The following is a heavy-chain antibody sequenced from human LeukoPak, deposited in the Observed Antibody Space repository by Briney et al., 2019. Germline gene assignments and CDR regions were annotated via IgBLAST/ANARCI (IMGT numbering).Heavy chain of an antibody. CDR3: ARGTMVRGVIIDY. J-gene: IGHJ4*02. D-gene: IGHD3-10*01. CDR2: ISSSSSYI. Sequence: GGSLRLSCAASGFTFSSYSMNWVRQAPGKGLEWVSSISSSSSYIYYEDSVKGGFTIPRDNAKNSLYLQMNSLRAEDTAVYYCARGTMVRGVIIDYWGQGTLVTVSS. CDR1: GFTFSSYS. V-gene: IGHV3-21*01.